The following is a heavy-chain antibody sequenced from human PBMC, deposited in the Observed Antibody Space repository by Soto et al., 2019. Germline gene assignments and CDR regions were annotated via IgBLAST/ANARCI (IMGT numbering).Heavy chain of an antibody. D-gene: IGHD3-16*01. V-gene: IGHV3-74*01. Sequence: EVQLVESGGGLVQPGGSLRLSCAVSGFTFRSYWMHWVRQAPGRGLAWVSRINTDGSSTSYADSVKGRFTISRDNAKNTLYLQMNSLRVEDTAVYYCARDETQTFRSYVYYYGVDVWGQGTTVTV. CDR1: GFTFRSYW. CDR3: ARDETQTFRSYVYYYGVDV. CDR2: INTDGSST. J-gene: IGHJ6*02.